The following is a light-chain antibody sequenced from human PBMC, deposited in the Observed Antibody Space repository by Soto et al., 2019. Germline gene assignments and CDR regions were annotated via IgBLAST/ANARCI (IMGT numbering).Light chain of an antibody. Sequence: DIQMTQSPSTLSASVGDRVTITCRASQSISSWLAWYQQKPGKAPKLLIYGASSLDSGVPSRFSGSGSGTEFTLTISSLQPDDFATYYCQQYNSYSVRTFGGGTKVEIK. V-gene: IGKV1-5*03. CDR2: GAS. CDR3: QQYNSYSVRT. J-gene: IGKJ4*01. CDR1: QSISSW.